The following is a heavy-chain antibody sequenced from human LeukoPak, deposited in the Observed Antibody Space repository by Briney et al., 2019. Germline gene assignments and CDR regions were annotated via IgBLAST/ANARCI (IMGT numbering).Heavy chain of an antibody. CDR2: ISSSGRSI. D-gene: IGHD2-2*01. J-gene: IGHJ6*03. CDR1: GFTFTSYT. V-gene: IGHV3-21*01. Sequence: GGSLRLSCAASGFTFTSYTMNWVRQAPGKGLEWVSSISSSGRSIYYADSVKGRFTISRDNAKNSLSLQMNSLRAEDTARYYCARCEAAIPPNYYYMDVWGKGTTVTVSS. CDR3: ARCEAAIPPNYYYMDV.